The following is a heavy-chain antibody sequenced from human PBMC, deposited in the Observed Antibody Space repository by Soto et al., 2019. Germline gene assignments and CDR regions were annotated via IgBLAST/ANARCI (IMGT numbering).Heavy chain of an antibody. D-gene: IGHD1-26*01. CDR3: ARSIVGSPTPFNWFDP. CDR2: IYYSGST. J-gene: IGHJ5*02. Sequence: SETLSLTCTVSGGSISSSSYYWGWIRQPPGKGLEWIGSIYYSGSTYYNPSLKSRVTISVDTSKNQFSLKLSSVTAADTAVYYCARSIVGSPTPFNWFDPWGQGTLVTVSS. V-gene: IGHV4-39*01. CDR1: GGSISSSSYY.